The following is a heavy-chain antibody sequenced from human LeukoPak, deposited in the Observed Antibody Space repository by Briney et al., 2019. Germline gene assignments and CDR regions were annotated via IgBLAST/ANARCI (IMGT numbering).Heavy chain of an antibody. CDR2: IRYDGSNK. Sequence: PGGSLRLFCAASGHTFSSYGMHGVRQAPGRGLEGVAFIRYDGSNKYYADSVKGRFTISGDNSKNTLYLQMNSLRAEDTAVYYCAKDSGRVTMIVVVITHSAFDIWGQGTMVTVSS. V-gene: IGHV3-30*02. CDR3: AKDSGRVTMIVVVITHSAFDI. J-gene: IGHJ3*02. CDR1: GHTFSSYG. D-gene: IGHD3-22*01.